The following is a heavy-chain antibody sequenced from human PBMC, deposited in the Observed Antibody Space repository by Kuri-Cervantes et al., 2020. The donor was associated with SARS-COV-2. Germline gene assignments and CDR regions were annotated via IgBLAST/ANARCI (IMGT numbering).Heavy chain of an antibody. J-gene: IGHJ6*02. V-gene: IGHV3-30*03. CDR3: ARDTGGTMLYYYYYYGMDV. Sequence: GGSLRLSCAASGFTFSSYGMHWVRQAPGKGLEWVAVISYDGSNKHYADSVKGRFTISRDNSKNTLYLQMNSLRAEDTAVYYCARDTGGTMLYYYYYYGMDVWGQGTTVTVSS. CDR1: GFTFSSYG. CDR2: ISYDGSNK. D-gene: IGHD2-8*02.